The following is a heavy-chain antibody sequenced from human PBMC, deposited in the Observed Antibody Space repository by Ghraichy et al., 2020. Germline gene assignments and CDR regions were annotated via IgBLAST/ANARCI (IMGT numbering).Heavy chain of an antibody. CDR1: GFTFGDFA. Sequence: GSLRLSCTGSGFTFGDFAVNWVRQAPGKGLEWVAFIRTTAYRGTTEYAASVKDRFIVSRDDANSIAYLQMNSLRTEDTALYYCTREEVSLISGVPPPMNYHYGMDVWGQGTTVTVSS. V-gene: IGHV3-49*04. D-gene: IGHD3-3*01. CDR2: IRTTAYRGTT. J-gene: IGHJ6*02. CDR3: TREEVSLISGVPPPMNYHYGMDV.